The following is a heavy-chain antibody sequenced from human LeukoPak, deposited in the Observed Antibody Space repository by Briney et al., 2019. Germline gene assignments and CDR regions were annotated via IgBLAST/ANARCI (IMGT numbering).Heavy chain of an antibody. CDR1: GGSISSYY. D-gene: IGHD3-10*01. Sequence: SETLSLTCTVSGGSISSYYWSWIRQPPGKGLEWIGYIYYSGSTNYNPSLKSRVTISVDTSKNQFSLKLSSVTAADTAVYYCARDPGLLWFGELLPSNFDYWGQGTLVTVSP. J-gene: IGHJ4*02. V-gene: IGHV4-59*01. CDR3: ARDPGLLWFGELLPSNFDY. CDR2: IYYSGST.